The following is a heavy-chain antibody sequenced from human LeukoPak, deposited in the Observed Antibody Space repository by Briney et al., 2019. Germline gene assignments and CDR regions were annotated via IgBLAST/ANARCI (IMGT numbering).Heavy chain of an antibody. V-gene: IGHV3-23*01. J-gene: IGHJ6*02. D-gene: IGHD1-1*01. CDR3: AKDRPSILLLQYGMDV. CDR1: GFTFSSYA. CDR2: ISGSGGST. Sequence: GGPLRLSCAASGFTFSSYAMSWVRQAPGKGLEWVSAISGSGGSTYYADSVKGRFTISRDNSKNTLYLQMNSLRAEDTAVYYCAKDRPSILLLQYGMDVWGQGTTVTVSS.